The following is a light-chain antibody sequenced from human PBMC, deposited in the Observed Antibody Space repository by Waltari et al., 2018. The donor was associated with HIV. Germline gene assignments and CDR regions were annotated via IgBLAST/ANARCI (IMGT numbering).Light chain of an antibody. J-gene: IGKJ4*01. CDR1: QSINSW. CDR2: MAS. Sequence: DTQMTQSPSTLSASEGNRVPIPCRASQSINSWLAWYQQKPGKAPKLLIHMASSLQSGVPSRFSGSGSGTEFTLTISSLQPDDFASYFCQEYNTVSSVTFGGGTKVE. V-gene: IGKV1-5*03. CDR3: QEYNTVSSVT.